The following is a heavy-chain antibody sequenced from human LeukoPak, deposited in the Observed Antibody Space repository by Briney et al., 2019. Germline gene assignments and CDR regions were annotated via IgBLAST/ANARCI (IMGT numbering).Heavy chain of an antibody. Sequence: GGSLRLSCAASGFTFSNYGMHWVRQAPGKGLEWVAAISYDGSSKYYADSVKGRFTISRDNSKNTLYLQMNSLRAEDTAVYYCARDPGTYYYDSSGYYLDYWGQGTLVTVSS. CDR2: ISYDGSSK. V-gene: IGHV3-30*03. D-gene: IGHD3-22*01. CDR1: GFTFSNYG. CDR3: ARDPGTYYYDSSGYYLDY. J-gene: IGHJ4*02.